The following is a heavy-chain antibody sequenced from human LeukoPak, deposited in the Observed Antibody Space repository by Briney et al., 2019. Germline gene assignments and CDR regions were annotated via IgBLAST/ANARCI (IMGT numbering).Heavy chain of an antibody. D-gene: IGHD3-22*01. Sequence: SETLSLTCAVYGVSFSGYYWSWIRQTLGKGLEWIGEINHSGSTNYNPSLKSRVTISVDTSKNQFSLKLSSVTAADTAVYYCARANYYDSIRKIDYWGQGTLVTVSS. V-gene: IGHV4-34*01. CDR3: ARANYYDSIRKIDY. CDR1: GVSFSGYY. J-gene: IGHJ4*02. CDR2: INHSGST.